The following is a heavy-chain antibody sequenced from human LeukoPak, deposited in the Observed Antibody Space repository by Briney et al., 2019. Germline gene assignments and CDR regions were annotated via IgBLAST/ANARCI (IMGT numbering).Heavy chain of an antibody. CDR2: INPNSGGT. CDR1: GYTFTGYY. CDR3: ARDASVAGYRNDAFDI. D-gene: IGHD6-19*01. V-gene: IGHV1-2*02. J-gene: IGHJ3*02. Sequence: GASVKVSCKASGYTFTGYYMHWVRQAPGQGLEWMGWINPNSGGTNYAQKFRGRVTMTRDTSISTAYMELSRLRSDDTAVYYCARDASVAGYRNDAFDIWGQGTMVTVSS.